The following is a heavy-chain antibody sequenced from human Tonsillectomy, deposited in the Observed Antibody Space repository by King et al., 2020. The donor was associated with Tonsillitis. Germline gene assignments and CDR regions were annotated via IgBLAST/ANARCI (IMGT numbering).Heavy chain of an antibody. Sequence: QLQESGPGLVKPSETLSLTCTVSGGSVSSGSYYWSWIRQPPGKGLEWIGYIYYSGSTNYNPSLKSRVTISVDTSKNQFSLKLSSVTAADTAVYYCARESTYESSGYIPYYFDYWGQGTLVTVSS. J-gene: IGHJ4*02. V-gene: IGHV4-61*01. CDR1: GGSVSSGSYY. D-gene: IGHD3-22*01. CDR3: ARESTYESSGYIPYYFDY. CDR2: IYYSGST.